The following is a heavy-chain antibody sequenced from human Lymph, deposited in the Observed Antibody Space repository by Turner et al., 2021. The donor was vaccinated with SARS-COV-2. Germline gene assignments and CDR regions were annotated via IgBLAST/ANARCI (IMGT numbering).Heavy chain of an antibody. CDR1: GFTFHEYA. V-gene: IGHV3-9*03. CDR2: ISWNSDRI. Sequence: EVQLVESGGGLVQPGGSLRLSCAASGFTFHEYAMHWVRQAPGKGLEWVSGISWNSDRIGYADSVKGRFTISRDNAKNSLYLQMNSLRPEDMAFYYCAKRMYSRGSGAFDIWGQGTMVTVSS. D-gene: IGHD6-13*01. CDR3: AKRMYSRGSGAFDI. J-gene: IGHJ3*02.